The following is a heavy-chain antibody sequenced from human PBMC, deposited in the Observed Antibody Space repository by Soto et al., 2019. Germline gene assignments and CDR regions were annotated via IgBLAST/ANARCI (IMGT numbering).Heavy chain of an antibody. J-gene: IGHJ4*02. Sequence: EVQLLESGGGLVQPGGSLRLSCAASGFTFSSYAMGWVRQAPGKGLEWVSSITGSAGSTYYADSVKGRFTISRDNSKNTLYLQMNSLRAEDTAVYYCAKDRNRWLRFDLGYWGQGTLVTVSS. CDR2: ITGSAGST. CDR3: AKDRNRWLRFDLGY. CDR1: GFTFSSYA. D-gene: IGHD5-12*01. V-gene: IGHV3-23*01.